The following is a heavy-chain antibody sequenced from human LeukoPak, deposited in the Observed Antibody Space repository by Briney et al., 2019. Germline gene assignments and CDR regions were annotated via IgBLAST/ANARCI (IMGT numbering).Heavy chain of an antibody. CDR2: IYTSGST. J-gene: IGHJ4*02. CDR3: ARVALTGVDY. Sequence: SETLSLTCTVSGGSISSGGYYWSWIRQPAGKGLEWIGRIYTSGSTNYNPSLKSRVTISVDTSKNQFSLKLSSVTAADTAVYYCARVALTGVDYWGQGTLVTVSS. D-gene: IGHD7-27*01. V-gene: IGHV4-61*02. CDR1: GGSISSGGYY.